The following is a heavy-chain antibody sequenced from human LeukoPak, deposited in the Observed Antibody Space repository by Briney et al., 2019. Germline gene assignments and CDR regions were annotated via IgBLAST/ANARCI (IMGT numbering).Heavy chain of an antibody. D-gene: IGHD3-3*01. CDR2: ISASGGST. V-gene: IGHV3-23*01. CDR3: AGYDFWSGHHEDY. CDR1: GFTFDDYA. J-gene: IGHJ4*02. Sequence: GGSLRLSCAASGFTFDDYAMHWVRQAPGKGLEWVSVISASGGSTYYADSVKGRFTISRDNSKNTLYLQMNSLRAEDTAVYYCAGYDFWSGHHEDYWGQGTLVTVSS.